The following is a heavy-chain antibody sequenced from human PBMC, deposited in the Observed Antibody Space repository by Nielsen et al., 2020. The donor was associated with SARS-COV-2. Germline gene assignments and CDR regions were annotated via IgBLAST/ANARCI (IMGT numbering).Heavy chain of an antibody. D-gene: IGHD3-9*01. CDR1: GYTFTSYG. CDR2: ISAYNGNT. J-gene: IGHJ6*03. Sequence: ASVKVSCKASGYTFTSYGISWVRQAPGQGLEWMGWISAYNGNTNYAQKLQGRVTMTTDTSTSTAYMELRSLRSDDTAVYYCARDLSQAYYYYMDVWGKGTTVTVSS. V-gene: IGHV1-18*04. CDR3: ARDLSQAYYYYMDV.